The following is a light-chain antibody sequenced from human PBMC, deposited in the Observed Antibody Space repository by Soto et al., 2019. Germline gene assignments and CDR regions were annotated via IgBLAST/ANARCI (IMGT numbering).Light chain of an antibody. CDR1: QGIGND. CDR2: AAS. CDR3: LQDYNYPLT. V-gene: IGKV1-6*01. J-gene: IGKJ4*01. Sequence: AIQMTQSPSSLSASVGDRVTITCRASQGIGNDLGWYQQKPGKAPKLLIYAASNLQSGVPSRFSGSGSGTDFTLTISSLQPADLATYYCLQDYNYPLTFGGGTKVEIK.